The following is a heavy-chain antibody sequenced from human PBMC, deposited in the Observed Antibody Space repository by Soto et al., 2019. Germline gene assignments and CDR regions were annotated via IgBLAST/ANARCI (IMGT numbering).Heavy chain of an antibody. CDR3: ARSTIPHRFDP. CDR2: IYYSGST. Sequence: CTVSGGSISSYYWSWIRQPPGKGLEWIGYIYYSGSTNYNPSLKSRVTISVDTSKNQFSLKLSSVTAADTAVYYCARSTIPHRFDPWGQGTLVTVSS. J-gene: IGHJ5*02. CDR1: GGSISSYY. V-gene: IGHV4-59*01. D-gene: IGHD5-12*01.